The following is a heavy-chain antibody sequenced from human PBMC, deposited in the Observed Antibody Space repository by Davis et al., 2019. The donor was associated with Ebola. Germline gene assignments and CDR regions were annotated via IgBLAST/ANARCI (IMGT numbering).Heavy chain of an antibody. V-gene: IGHV3-73*01. Sequence: GESLKISCAASGFTFSGSAMHWVRQASGKGLEWVGRIRSKANSYATAYAASVKGRFTISRDDLKNTAYLQMNSLKTEDTAVYYCTSLIEYSSSQRGYWGQGTLVTVSS. CDR1: GFTFSGSA. D-gene: IGHD6-6*01. J-gene: IGHJ4*02. CDR3: TSLIEYSSSQRGY. CDR2: IRSKANSYAT.